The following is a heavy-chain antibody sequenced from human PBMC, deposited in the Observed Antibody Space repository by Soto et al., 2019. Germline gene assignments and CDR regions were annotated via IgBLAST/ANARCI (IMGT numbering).Heavy chain of an antibody. CDR2: INHSGST. CDR1: GGSFSGYY. J-gene: IGHJ4*02. Sequence: PSETLSLTCAVYGGSFSGYYWSWIRQPPGKGLEWIGEINHSGSTNYNPSLKSRVTISVDTSKNQFSLKLSSVTAADTAVYYCARGRAAGTDFDYWGQGTLVTVSS. V-gene: IGHV4-34*01. CDR3: ARGRAAGTDFDY. D-gene: IGHD6-13*01.